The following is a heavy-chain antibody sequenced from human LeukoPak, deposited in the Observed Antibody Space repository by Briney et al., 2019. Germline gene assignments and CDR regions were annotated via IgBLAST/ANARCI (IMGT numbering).Heavy chain of an antibody. CDR1: GVSSSSYY. J-gene: IGHJ5*02. V-gene: IGHV4-59*01. CDR2: IYYRGST. Sequence: SETLSLTCTVSGVSSSSYYWSWIRQPPGKGREWIGYIYYRGSTNYNPSLKSRVTISVDTSKNQFSLKLSSVTAADTAVYYCAIIDWLFSDNWFDPWGQGTLVTVSS. D-gene: IGHD3-9*01. CDR3: AIIDWLFSDNWFDP.